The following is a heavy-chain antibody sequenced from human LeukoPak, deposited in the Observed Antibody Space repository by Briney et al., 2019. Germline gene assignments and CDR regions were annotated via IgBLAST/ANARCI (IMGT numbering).Heavy chain of an antibody. V-gene: IGHV1-2*02. D-gene: IGHD3-10*01. J-gene: IGHJ5*02. CDR3: ARDPPRAYYYGSGRFDP. CDR2: INPNSGGT. CDR1: GYTFTGYY. Sequence: ASVKVSCKASGYTFTGYYMHWVRQAPGQGLEWMGWINPNSGGTNYAQKFQGRVTMTRDTSISTAYMELSRPRSDDTAVYYCARDPPRAYYYGSGRFDPWGQGTLVTVSS.